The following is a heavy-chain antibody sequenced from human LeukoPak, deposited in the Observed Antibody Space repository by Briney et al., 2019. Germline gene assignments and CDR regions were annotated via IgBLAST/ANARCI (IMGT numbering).Heavy chain of an antibody. CDR3: VSFYETY. V-gene: IGHV3-74*01. CDR1: GNYW. Sequence: PGGSPRLSCAASGNYWMHWVRQVPGKGLVWVSHINSDGSWTNYADSVKGRFTISKDNAKNTVYLQMNSLRAEDTAVYYCVSFYETYWGRGTLVTVSS. CDR2: INSDGSWT. D-gene: IGHD2/OR15-2a*01. J-gene: IGHJ4*02.